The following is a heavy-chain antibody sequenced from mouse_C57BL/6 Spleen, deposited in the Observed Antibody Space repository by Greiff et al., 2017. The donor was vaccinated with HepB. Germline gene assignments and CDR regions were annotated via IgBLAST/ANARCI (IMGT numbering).Heavy chain of an antibody. Sequence: VHLVESGPELVKPGASVKISCKASGYAFSSSWMNWVKQRPGKGLEWIGRIYPGDGDTNYNGKFKGKATLTADKSSSTAYMQLSSLTSEDSAVYFCARFQLTGYFDYWGQGTTLTVSS. CDR3: ARFQLTGYFDY. D-gene: IGHD4-1*01. CDR1: GYAFSSSW. V-gene: IGHV1-82*01. J-gene: IGHJ2*01. CDR2: IYPGDGDT.